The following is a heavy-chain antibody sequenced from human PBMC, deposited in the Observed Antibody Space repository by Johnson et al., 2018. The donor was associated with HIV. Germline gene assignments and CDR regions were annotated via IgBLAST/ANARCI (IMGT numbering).Heavy chain of an antibody. J-gene: IGHJ3*02. CDR1: GFTFSNAW. V-gene: IGHV3-15*01. Sequence: VQLVESGGGLVKPGGSLRLSCAASGFTFSNAWMSRVRQAPGKGLEWVGRIKSKTDGGTTDYAAPVKGRFTISRDDSKNTLYLQMNSLKTEDTAVYYCTTQAQWLVRAYDAFDIWGQGTIVTVSS. CDR3: TTQAQWLVRAYDAFDI. D-gene: IGHD6-19*01. CDR2: IKSKTDGGTT.